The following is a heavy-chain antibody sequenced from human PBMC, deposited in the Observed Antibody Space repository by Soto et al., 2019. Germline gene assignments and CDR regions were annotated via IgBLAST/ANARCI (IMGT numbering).Heavy chain of an antibody. CDR2: INSDGSTT. CDR3: ARAENQIGSCSSTNCTFDY. CDR1: GFTFSRHW. J-gene: IGHJ4*02. D-gene: IGHD2-2*01. Sequence: PGGSLRLSCAASGFTFSRHWMHWVRQAPGKGLVWVSRINSDGSTTINAEAVKGRFTISRDNAKNTLYLQMDSLRAEDTAVYYCARAENQIGSCSSTNCTFDYWGQGTLVTVYS. V-gene: IGHV3-74*01.